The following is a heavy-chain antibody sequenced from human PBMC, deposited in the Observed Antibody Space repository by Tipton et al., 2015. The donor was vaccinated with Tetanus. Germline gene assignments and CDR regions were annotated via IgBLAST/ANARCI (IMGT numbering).Heavy chain of an antibody. D-gene: IGHD6-6*01. CDR3: ARLQYRTFHSSSGY. Sequence: SLRLSCAASGFTFRSYAMHWVRQVPGKGLEWVGIVYPGDTDARYSPSFQGRVTISADTSISTAYLQWSSLKASDTAIYYCARLQYRTFHSSSGYWGQGTMVTVSS. CDR2: VYPGDTDA. CDR1: GFTFRSYA. V-gene: IGHV5-51*01. J-gene: IGHJ4*02.